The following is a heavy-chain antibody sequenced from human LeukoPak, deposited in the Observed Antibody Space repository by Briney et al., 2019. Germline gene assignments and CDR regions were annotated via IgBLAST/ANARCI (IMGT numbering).Heavy chain of an antibody. CDR1: GFTFRNYG. D-gene: IGHD6-19*01. CDR3: ATVRRGSSGWYADV. CDR2: IWYDGSQQ. V-gene: IGHV3-33*01. Sequence: GGSLRLSCVASGFTFRNYGMHWVRQAPGKGLEWVAVIWYDGSQQNYADSVKGRFTISRDNSKSTLYLQMISLRAEDTAVYYCATVRRGSSGWYADVWAEGTTVPVPS. J-gene: IGHJ6*01.